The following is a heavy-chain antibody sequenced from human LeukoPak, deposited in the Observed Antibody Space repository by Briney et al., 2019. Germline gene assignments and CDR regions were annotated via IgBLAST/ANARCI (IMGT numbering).Heavy chain of an antibody. V-gene: IGHV4-59*04. D-gene: IGHD3-10*01. CDR3: ARQDDEYYYGSGSYFDY. Sequence: SETLSLTCTVSGGSISSYYWSWIRQPPGKGLEWIGSIYHSGSTYYNPPLKSRVTISVDTSKNQFSLKLSSVTAADTAVYYCARQDDEYYYGSGSYFDYWGQGTLVTVSS. CDR2: IYHSGST. J-gene: IGHJ4*02. CDR1: GGSISSYY.